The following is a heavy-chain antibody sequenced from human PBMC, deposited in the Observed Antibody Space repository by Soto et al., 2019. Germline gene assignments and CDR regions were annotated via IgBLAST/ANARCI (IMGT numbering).Heavy chain of an antibody. CDR3: ARMETFGSLNWFDP. J-gene: IGHJ5*02. D-gene: IGHD3-16*01. Sequence: ASVKVSCKASGYSFTNNDVSWVRQATGQGLEWMGWMNPGSGDTGYAQKFQGRVTMTRDISIATAYMELSSLRSDDAAIYYCARMETFGSLNWFDPWGQGTLVTVSS. V-gene: IGHV1-8*01. CDR1: GYSFTNND. CDR2: MNPGSGDT.